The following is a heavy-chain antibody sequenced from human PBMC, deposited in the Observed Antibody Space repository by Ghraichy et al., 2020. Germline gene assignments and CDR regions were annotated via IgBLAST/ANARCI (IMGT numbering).Heavy chain of an antibody. Sequence: GGSLRLSCAASGFTFSSYAMSWVRQAPGKGQEWVSAISGSGGSTYYADSVKGRFTISRDNSKNTLYLQMNSLRAEDTAVYYCAKGPLTISSSAFDNWFDPWGQGTLVTVSS. V-gene: IGHV3-23*01. D-gene: IGHD3-3*01. CDR2: ISGSGGST. CDR3: AKGPLTISSSAFDNWFDP. J-gene: IGHJ5*02. CDR1: GFTFSSYA.